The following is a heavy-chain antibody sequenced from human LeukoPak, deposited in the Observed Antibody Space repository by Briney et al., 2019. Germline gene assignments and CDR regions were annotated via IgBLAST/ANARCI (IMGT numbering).Heavy chain of an antibody. CDR1: GGSFSGYY. Sequence: SETLSLTCAVYGGSFSGYYWSWIRRPPGKGLEWIGEINHSGSTNYNPSLKSRVTISVDTSKNQFSLKLSSVTAADTAVYYCASYGDYFDYWGQGTLVTVSS. V-gene: IGHV4-34*01. D-gene: IGHD4-17*01. CDR2: INHSGST. J-gene: IGHJ4*02. CDR3: ASYGDYFDY.